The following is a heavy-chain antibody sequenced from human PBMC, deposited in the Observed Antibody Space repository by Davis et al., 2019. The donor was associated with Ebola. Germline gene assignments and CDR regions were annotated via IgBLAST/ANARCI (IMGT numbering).Heavy chain of an antibody. CDR2: ISSTGSST. Sequence: PGGSLRLSCSASGFTFSSYTMHWVRQAPGKGLEYVSSISSTGSSTLYADSVKGRFTISRDNSKSTLYLQMTSLRAEDTAVYFCVKDLAPRSTVTTFEYWGQGTLVIVSS. CDR3: VKDLAPRSTVTTFEY. J-gene: IGHJ4*02. CDR1: GFTFSSYT. V-gene: IGHV3-64D*08. D-gene: IGHD4-11*01.